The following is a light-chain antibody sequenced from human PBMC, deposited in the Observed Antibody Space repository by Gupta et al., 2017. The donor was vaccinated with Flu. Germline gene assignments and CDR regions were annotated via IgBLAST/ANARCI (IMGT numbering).Light chain of an antibody. J-gene: IGKJ2*01. CDR3: QQSYSSPYT. Sequence: DIQLTQSPSSLSASVGDSVTISCRASQPITTYLNWYQQKPGNAPKLLIYTSSNLQSGVPSRFSGRGSGTDFAVTITNLQPEDFATYYCQQSYSSPYTFGQGTKLEI. V-gene: IGKV1-39*01. CDR2: TSS. CDR1: QPITTY.